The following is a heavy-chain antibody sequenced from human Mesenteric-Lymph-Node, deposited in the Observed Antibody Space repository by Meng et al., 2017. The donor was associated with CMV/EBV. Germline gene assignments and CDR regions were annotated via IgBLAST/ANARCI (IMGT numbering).Heavy chain of an antibody. Sequence: GTVSSYAISWVRQAPGQGLEWMGGIIPIFGTANYAQQFQGRVTITTDESTSTAYMELSSLRSEDTAVYYCAMTLAYCGGDCYSVEDYWGQGTLVTVSS. CDR2: IIPIFGTA. V-gene: IGHV1-69*05. D-gene: IGHD2-21*01. CDR3: AMTLAYCGGDCYSVEDY. CDR1: GTVSSYA. J-gene: IGHJ4*02.